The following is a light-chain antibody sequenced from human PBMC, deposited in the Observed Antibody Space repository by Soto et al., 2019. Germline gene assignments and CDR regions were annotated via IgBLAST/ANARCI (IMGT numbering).Light chain of an antibody. J-gene: IGKJ1*01. CDR2: AAS. Sequence: DIQMTQSPSSLSASVGDRVTIACRASQDIGSDLGWYQQAPGKAPKRLIYAASSLQSGVPSRFSGSGSGTEFTLTISSLQPEDFATYYCLQHKSYLWTFGQGTKVEIK. CDR3: LQHKSYLWT. CDR1: QDIGSD. V-gene: IGKV1-17*01.